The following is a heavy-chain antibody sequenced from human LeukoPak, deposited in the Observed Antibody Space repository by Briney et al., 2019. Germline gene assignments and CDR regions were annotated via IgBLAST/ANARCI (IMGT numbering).Heavy chain of an antibody. Sequence: PSETLSLTCTVSWGSLRSYYWIWIRQPAGKGLEGIGRIYTRGSTNYNPSLKSRVTMSVDTSKNQFYLKLSSVTAADTAVYYCERGGDGYNFPFDYWGQGTLVTVSS. CDR3: ERGGDGYNFPFDY. CDR2: IYTRGST. CDR1: WGSLRSYY. V-gene: IGHV4-4*07. D-gene: IGHD5-24*01. J-gene: IGHJ4*02.